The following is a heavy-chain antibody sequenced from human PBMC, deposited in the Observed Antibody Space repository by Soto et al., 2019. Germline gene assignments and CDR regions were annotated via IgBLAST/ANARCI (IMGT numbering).Heavy chain of an antibody. V-gene: IGHV4-31*03. D-gene: IGHD1-1*01. Sequence: QVQLQESGPGLVKSSQTLSLTCSVSGGSISRSVYYWTWLRQHPGKGLEWIGHIYYAGSIYSNPSLKSRLSISLDTSKNQFSLKLSSVTAADTAVYYCVRGLTTLYYFDSWGQGTLVSVSS. CDR1: GGSISRSVYY. CDR3: VRGLTTLYYFDS. J-gene: IGHJ4*02. CDR2: IYYAGSI.